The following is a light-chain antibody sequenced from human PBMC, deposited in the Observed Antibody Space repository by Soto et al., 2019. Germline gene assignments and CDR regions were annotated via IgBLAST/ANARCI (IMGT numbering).Light chain of an antibody. CDR1: QYVGSR. V-gene: IGKV3-11*01. Sequence: EIVLPQSPATLSSSPGETATLSCRASQYVGSRLAWYQHKPGQAPRLLIYYMSKRATGIPARFSGSGSGTDFTLTISSLAPDDFAIYYCHQRQSWPRTFGQGTKVDIK. CDR3: HQRQSWPRT. J-gene: IGKJ1*01. CDR2: YMS.